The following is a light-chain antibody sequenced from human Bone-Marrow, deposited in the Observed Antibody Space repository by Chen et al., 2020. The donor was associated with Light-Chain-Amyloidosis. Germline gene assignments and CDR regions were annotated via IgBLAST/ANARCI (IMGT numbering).Light chain of an antibody. CDR1: SSDVGNYNL. Sequence: QDDLTKPASVSGSPGQSITISCTGSSSDVGNYNLVSWYQQHPGKAPKLMIFEVNKRPSGVSNRFSGSKSGNTASLTISGLLAEDEADYHCGSYAGSNTVVFGGGTKLTVL. CDR2: EVN. J-gene: IGLJ2*01. V-gene: IGLV2-23*02. CDR3: GSYAGSNTVV.